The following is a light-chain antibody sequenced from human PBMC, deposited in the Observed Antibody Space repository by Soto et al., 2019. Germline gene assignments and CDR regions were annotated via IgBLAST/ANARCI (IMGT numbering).Light chain of an antibody. CDR1: QGISSY. J-gene: IGKJ3*01. V-gene: IGKV1-9*01. Sequence: DIALTQSPSVLSASVGDRVTISCRASQGISSYLAWYQQKPGKAPSLLISAASTRHSGVPARFSGSRSGTDFTLTISRLEPEDFATYFCQQYGSTPLTFGPGTKVDIK. CDR2: AAS. CDR3: QQYGSTPLT.